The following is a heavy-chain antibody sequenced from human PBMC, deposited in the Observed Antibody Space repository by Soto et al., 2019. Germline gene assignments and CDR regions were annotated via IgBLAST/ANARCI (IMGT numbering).Heavy chain of an antibody. CDR1: GFSLSTSGAG. Sequence: QITLKESGPTLVKPAETLTLTCTFSGFSLSTSGAGVGWIRQPPGKALEWLALIYWDDDKRYSPSLKSRLTITKDTSKNQVVLTMTNMDPVDTATYYCAHSYCGWYVRAAFDYWGQGTLVTVSS. CDR2: IYWDDDK. J-gene: IGHJ4*02. D-gene: IGHD6-19*01. V-gene: IGHV2-5*02. CDR3: AHSYCGWYVRAAFDY.